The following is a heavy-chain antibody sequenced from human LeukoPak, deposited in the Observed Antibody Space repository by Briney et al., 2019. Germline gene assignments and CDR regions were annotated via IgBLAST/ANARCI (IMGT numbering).Heavy chain of an antibody. Sequence: GASVKVSCKASGYTFTSYYMHWVRQAPGQGLEWMGIINPSGGSTSYAQKFQGRVTMTRDTSTSTVYMELSSLRSEDTAVYYCAIAAAGALRAFDIWGQGTMVTVSS. CDR2: INPSGGST. CDR3: AIAAAGALRAFDI. D-gene: IGHD6-13*01. J-gene: IGHJ3*02. V-gene: IGHV1-46*03. CDR1: GYTFTSYY.